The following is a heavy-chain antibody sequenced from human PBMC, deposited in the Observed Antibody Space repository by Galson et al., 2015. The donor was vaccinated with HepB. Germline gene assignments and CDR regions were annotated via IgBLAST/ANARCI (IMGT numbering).Heavy chain of an antibody. V-gene: IGHV1-2*02. CDR3: ASASFCRSTSCYWSSDYAYYNGMDV. J-gene: IGHJ6*02. Sequence: SVKVSCKASGYTFTGYSMHWVRQAPGQGLEWVGWINTNSGGTNSAQDVPGRVSMTRDTSISIAYMELSRLRFDDTAVYFCASASFCRSTSCYWSSDYAYYNGMDVWGQGTTVTVSS. CDR2: INTNSGGT. CDR1: GYTFTGYS. D-gene: IGHD2-2*01.